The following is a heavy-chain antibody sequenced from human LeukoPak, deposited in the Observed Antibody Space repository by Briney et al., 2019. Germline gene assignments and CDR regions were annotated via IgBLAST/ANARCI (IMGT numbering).Heavy chain of an antibody. CDR1: GFTFSSYS. J-gene: IGHJ4*02. V-gene: IGHV3-48*01. D-gene: IGHD6-13*01. CDR3: ASPYDSSRWYYFDY. Sequence: GGSLRLSCAASGFTFSSYSMNWVRQAPGKGLEWVSYISSSSSTIYYADSVKGRFTISRDNAKNSLYLQMNSLRAEDTAVYYCASPYDSSRWYYFDYWGQGTPVTVSS. CDR2: ISSSSSTI.